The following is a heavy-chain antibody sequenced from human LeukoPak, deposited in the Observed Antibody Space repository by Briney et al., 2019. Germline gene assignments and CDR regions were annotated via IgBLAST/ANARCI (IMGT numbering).Heavy chain of an antibody. Sequence: SQTLSLTCTVSGGSISSGDYCWSWIRQHPGRGLEWIGYIYYSGCTNYNPSLKSRVTISVDTSKNQFSLKLSSVTAADTAVYYCARLYGDYVYFDYWGQGTLVTVSS. J-gene: IGHJ4*02. D-gene: IGHD4-17*01. CDR2: IYYSGCT. V-gene: IGHV4-31*03. CDR3: ARLYGDYVYFDY. CDR1: GGSISSGDYC.